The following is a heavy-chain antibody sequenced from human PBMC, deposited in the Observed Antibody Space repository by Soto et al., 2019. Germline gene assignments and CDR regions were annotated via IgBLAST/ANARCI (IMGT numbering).Heavy chain of an antibody. Sequence: SETLSLTCAVYGGSFSGDYWSWIRPPPGKGLEWIGEINHSGSTNYNPSLKSRVTISVDTSKNQFSLKLSSVTAADTAVYYCARGLMITFGGVIARGYFDYWGQGTLVTVSS. CDR3: ARGLMITFGGVIARGYFDY. CDR2: INHSGST. CDR1: GGSFSGDY. D-gene: IGHD3-16*02. J-gene: IGHJ4*02. V-gene: IGHV4-34*01.